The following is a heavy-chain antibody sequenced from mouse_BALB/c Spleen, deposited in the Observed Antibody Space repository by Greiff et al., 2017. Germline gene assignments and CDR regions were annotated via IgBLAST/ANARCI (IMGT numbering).Heavy chain of an antibody. J-gene: IGHJ2*01. CDR2: INPNNGGT. D-gene: IGHD1-1*01. CDR3: ARKKALLRDY. Sequence: EVQRVESGPELVKPGASVKIPCKASGYTFTDYNMDWVKQSHGKSLEWIGDINPNNGGTIYNQKFKGKATLTVDKSSSTAYMELRSLTSEDTAVYYCARKKALLRDYWGQGTTLTVSS. CDR1: GYTFTDYN. V-gene: IGHV1-18*01.